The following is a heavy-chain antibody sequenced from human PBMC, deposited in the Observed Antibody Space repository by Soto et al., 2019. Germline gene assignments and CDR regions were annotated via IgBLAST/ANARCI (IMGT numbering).Heavy chain of an antibody. V-gene: IGHV3-30*18. CDR2: ISYDASHT. CDR3: AKSSGKYFPESRVMHV. J-gene: IGHJ6*02. CDR1: GFTFNTCA. Sequence: QVQVVESGGGVVQPGRSLRLSCAASGFTFNTCAMHWVRQAPGKGLEWVALISYDASHTDYADSVKGRFTISRDSSDNTLSLIMNSLRPEDTAVYYWAKSSGKYFPESRVMHVWGQGITVTVSS. D-gene: IGHD1-26*01.